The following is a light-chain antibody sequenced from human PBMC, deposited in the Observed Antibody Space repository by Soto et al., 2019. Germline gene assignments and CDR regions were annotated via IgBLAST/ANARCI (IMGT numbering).Light chain of an antibody. V-gene: IGKV1-33*01. J-gene: IGKJ2*01. CDR3: QQYDNLPGYT. CDR1: QDISNY. Sequence: DIQMTQSPSSLSASVGDRVTITCQASQDISNYLNWYQQKPGKAPKLLIYDASNLETGVPSRFSGSGSGTDFTFTISSLQPEDIATYYCQQYDNLPGYTFGQGTNLEIK. CDR2: DAS.